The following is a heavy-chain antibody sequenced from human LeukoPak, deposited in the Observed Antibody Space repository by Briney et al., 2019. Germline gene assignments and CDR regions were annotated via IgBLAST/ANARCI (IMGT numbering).Heavy chain of an antibody. CDR3: VGPDSQFDC. V-gene: IGHV3-21*01. D-gene: IGHD3-10*01. CDR2: ISSNSLHI. CDR1: GFTFSGQS. J-gene: IGHJ4*02. Sequence: GGSLRLSCAASGFTFSGQSMNWVRQAPGKGLEWVSSISSNSLHIFYADSVKGRFTISRDNAKNSLYLQMNNLRAEDTAVYYCVGPDSQFDCWGQGTLVTASS.